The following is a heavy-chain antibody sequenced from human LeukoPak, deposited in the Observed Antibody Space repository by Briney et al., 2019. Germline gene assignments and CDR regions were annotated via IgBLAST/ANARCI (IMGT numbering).Heavy chain of an antibody. J-gene: IGHJ6*03. CDR2: MNPNSGNT. V-gene: IGHV1-8*02. CDR1: GYTFTSYA. CDR3: ARGWGPLRYFDWLLPRDYYYYMDV. Sequence: ASVKVSCKASGYTFTSYAITWVRQAPGQGLEWMGWMNPNSGNTGYAQKFQGRVTMTRNTSISTAYMELSSLRSEDTAVYYCARGWGPLRYFDWLLPRDYYYYMDVWGKGTTVTISS. D-gene: IGHD3-9*01.